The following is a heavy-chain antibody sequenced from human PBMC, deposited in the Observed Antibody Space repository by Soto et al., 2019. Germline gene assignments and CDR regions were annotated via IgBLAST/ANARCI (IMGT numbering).Heavy chain of an antibody. CDR3: ARDSGRSGVVPAAVSAMDV. V-gene: IGHV1-69*08. Sequence: QVQLVQSGAEVKKPGSSVKVSCKGSGGTFNRYTITWVRQAPGQGLEWMGRIIPMFGIASYAQNFQGRVTITGDKSTSTAYMELSSLRSEDTAVYYCARDSGRSGVVPAAVSAMDVWGQGTTVTVSS. J-gene: IGHJ6*02. CDR2: IIPMFGIA. CDR1: GGTFNRYT. D-gene: IGHD2-2*01.